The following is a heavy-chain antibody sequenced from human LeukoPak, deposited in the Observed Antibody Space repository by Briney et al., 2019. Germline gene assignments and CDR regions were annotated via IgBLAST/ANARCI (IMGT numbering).Heavy chain of an antibody. CDR2: ISGSGGST. Sequence: GGSLRLSWAASGFPFRSYAMSWVRQAPGKGLEWVSAISGSGGSTYYADPVKGRFPFSRENSKTTLYLKMKMLRAENPAVYYCAKSLIMDIWGRGTKVTVSS. J-gene: IGHJ6*02. CDR1: GFPFRSYA. V-gene: IGHV3-23*01. CDR3: AKSLIMDI. D-gene: IGHD3-16*01.